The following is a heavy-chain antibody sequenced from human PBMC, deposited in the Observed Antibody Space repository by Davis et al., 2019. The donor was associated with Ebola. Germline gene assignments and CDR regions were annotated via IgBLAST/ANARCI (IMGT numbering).Heavy chain of an antibody. V-gene: IGHV4-59*01. D-gene: IGHD3-3*01. Sequence: MPGGSLRLSCTVSGGSISSYYWSWIRQPPGKGLEWIGYIYYSGSTNYNPSLKSRVTISVDTSKNQFSLKLSSVTAADTAVYYCVRWRITIFGPVGMDVWGQGTTVTVSS. J-gene: IGHJ6*02. CDR2: IYYSGST. CDR1: GGSISSYY. CDR3: VRWRITIFGPVGMDV.